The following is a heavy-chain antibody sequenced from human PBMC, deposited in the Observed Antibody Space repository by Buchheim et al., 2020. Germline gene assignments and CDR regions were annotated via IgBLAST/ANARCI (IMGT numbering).Heavy chain of an antibody. D-gene: IGHD5-24*01. J-gene: IGHJ4*02. V-gene: IGHV4-34*01. CDR2: INHSGGT. CDR1: GGSFSGSY. CDR3: ARRGYNPFGFDY. Sequence: QVQLQQWGAGLLKPSETLSLTCAVYGGSFSGSYWSWIRQPPGKGLEWIGDINHSGGTNYTPSLKSRVTISVDKSKNQFSLKLSSMTAADTAVYYCARRGYNPFGFDYWGQGTL.